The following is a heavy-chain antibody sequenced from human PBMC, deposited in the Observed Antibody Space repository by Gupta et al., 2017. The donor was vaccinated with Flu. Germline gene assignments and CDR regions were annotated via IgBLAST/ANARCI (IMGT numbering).Heavy chain of an antibody. CDR2: ISYDGSNK. V-gene: IGHV3-30*18. CDR1: GFTFSSYG. Sequence: QVQLVESGGGVVQPGRSLRLSCAASGFTFSSYGMHWVRQAPGKGLEWVAVISYDGSNKYYADSVKGRFTISRDNSKNPLYLQMNSLRAEDTAVYYCAKPRGSGYYGYYFDYWGQGTLVTVSS. D-gene: IGHD3-22*01. J-gene: IGHJ4*02. CDR3: AKPRGSGYYGYYFDY.